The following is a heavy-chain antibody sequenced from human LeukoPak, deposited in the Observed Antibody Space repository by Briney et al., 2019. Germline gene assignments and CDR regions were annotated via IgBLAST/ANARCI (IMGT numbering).Heavy chain of an antibody. V-gene: IGHV3-23*01. CDR3: ARGGRLSQTDY. CDR1: GFTVSTNY. J-gene: IGHJ4*02. CDR2: ISSSGGDT. D-gene: IGHD2-21*02. Sequence: PGGSLRLSCAASGFTVSTNYMSWVRQAPGKGLEWVSTISSSGGDTYYVDSVKGRFTISRDNSRNTLFLQMTSLRAEDTAIYYCARGGRLSQTDYWGQGTLVTVSS.